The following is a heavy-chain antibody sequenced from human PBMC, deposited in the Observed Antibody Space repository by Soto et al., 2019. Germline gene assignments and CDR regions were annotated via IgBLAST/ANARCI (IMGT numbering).Heavy chain of an antibody. D-gene: IGHD3-10*01. Sequence: EVQLVESGGGLVQPGESLRLSCTTSGLSFSGAWMYWVRQAPGKGPEWVGRIKSRTYGEKNDYSATVRGRFTISRDNSKSTLYIPMDTLRTDETAVYSCVLPSGQRGGAPWPSSWGQGTLVTVSS. CDR1: GLSFSGAW. V-gene: IGHV3-15*01. CDR3: VLPSGQRGGAPWPSS. J-gene: IGHJ4*02. CDR2: IKSRTYGEKN.